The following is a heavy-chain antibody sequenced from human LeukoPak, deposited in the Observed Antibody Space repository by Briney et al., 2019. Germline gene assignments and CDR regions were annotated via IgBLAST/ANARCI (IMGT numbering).Heavy chain of an antibody. CDR3: AKDPHYDSSGYSFDP. Sequence: GGSLRLSCAASGFTFSNYAMSWVRQAPGKGLGWVSGIGGSGGSTDYADSVKGRFTISRDNFKNTLYLQMNSLRAEDTAVYYCAKDPHYDSSGYSFDPWGQGTLVTVSS. CDR1: GFTFSNYA. J-gene: IGHJ5*02. D-gene: IGHD3-22*01. CDR2: IGGSGGST. V-gene: IGHV3-23*01.